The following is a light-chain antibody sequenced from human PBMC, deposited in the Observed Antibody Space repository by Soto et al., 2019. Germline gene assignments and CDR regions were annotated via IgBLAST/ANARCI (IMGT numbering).Light chain of an antibody. CDR2: GAS. V-gene: IGKV3-20*01. CDR1: QSVSSSY. J-gene: IGKJ2*01. CDR3: QLYGTSSYT. Sequence: EIVLTQSPGTPSLSPGERATLSCRASQSVSSSYLAWYQQKPGQAPRLLIYGASSRATGIPDRFSGSGSGTDFTLTISRLEPEDFAVYFCQLYGTSSYTFGQGTKLEIK.